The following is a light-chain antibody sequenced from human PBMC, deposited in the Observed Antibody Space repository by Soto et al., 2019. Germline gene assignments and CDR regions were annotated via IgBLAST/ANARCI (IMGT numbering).Light chain of an antibody. CDR2: CAS. V-gene: IGKV3-20*01. CDR1: HSVSSDD. J-gene: IGKJ1*01. CDR3: QQDLITPPT. Sequence: VLTQSPGTPSLSPAAGSTLSGRARHSVSSDDLAWYQPKPGQAPRLLIPCASNRATGIPDRFSGSGSGTDFTLTIGSLEPEDFAAYYCQQDLITPPTFGQGTKVDIK.